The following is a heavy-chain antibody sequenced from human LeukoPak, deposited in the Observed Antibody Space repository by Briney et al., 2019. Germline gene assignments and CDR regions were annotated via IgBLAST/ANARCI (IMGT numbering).Heavy chain of an antibody. CDR2: IYRGGST. Sequence: SETLSLTCAVSGGSISSGGYSWSWIRQPPGKGLEWIGYIYRGGSTYYNPSLKSRVTISVDRSKNQFSLKLSSVTAADTAVYYCAREYGDAVDYWGQGTLVTVSS. D-gene: IGHD4-17*01. V-gene: IGHV4-30-2*01. CDR1: GGSISSGGYS. J-gene: IGHJ4*02. CDR3: AREYGDAVDY.